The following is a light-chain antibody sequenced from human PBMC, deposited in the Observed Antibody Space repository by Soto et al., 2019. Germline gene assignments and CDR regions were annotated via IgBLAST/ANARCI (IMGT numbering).Light chain of an antibody. CDR1: QSISSW. CDR3: QQYNSFLFT. J-gene: IGKJ3*01. CDR2: KAS. Sequence: DIQMTQSPSTLSSSVGDRVTITCRASQSISSWLAWYHQKPGKAPKLLLYKASSLESGVPSRFSGSGSGTEFTLTISSLQPDDFASYYCQQYNSFLFTFGPGTKVDIK. V-gene: IGKV1-5*03.